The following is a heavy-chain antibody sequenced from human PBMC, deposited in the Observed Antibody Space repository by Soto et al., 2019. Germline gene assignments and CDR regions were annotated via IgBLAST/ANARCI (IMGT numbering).Heavy chain of an antibody. J-gene: IGHJ4*02. CDR1: GFTFSSYA. V-gene: IGHV3-30-3*01. CDR2: ISYDGSNK. Sequence: QVQLVESGGGVVQPGRSLRLSCAASGFTFSSYAMQWVRQAPGKGLEWVAVISYDGSNKYYADSVKGRFTISRDNSKNTLYLQMNSLRAEDTAVYYCARDSGGSGYYYFFDYWGQGTLVTVSS. CDR3: ARDSGGSGYYYFFDY. D-gene: IGHD3-22*01.